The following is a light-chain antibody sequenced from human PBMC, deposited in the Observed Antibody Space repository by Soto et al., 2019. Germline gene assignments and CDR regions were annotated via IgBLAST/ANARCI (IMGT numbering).Light chain of an antibody. V-gene: IGLV3-21*02. CDR2: DDS. CDR3: QVWDSSSDLGV. Sequence: SYELTQPPSVSVAPGQTARITCGGNNIGSKSVHWYQQKPGQAPVLAVYDDSDRPSGIPERFSGSNSGNTATLTISRVEAGDEADYYCQVWDSSSDLGVFGTGTKVTVL. J-gene: IGLJ1*01. CDR1: NIGSKS.